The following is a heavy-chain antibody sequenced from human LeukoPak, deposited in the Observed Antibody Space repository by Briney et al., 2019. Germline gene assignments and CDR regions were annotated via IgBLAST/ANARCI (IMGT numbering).Heavy chain of an antibody. D-gene: IGHD3-9*01. V-gene: IGHV4-30-4*01. Sequence: SQTLSLTCTVSGGSISSGDYYGSWIRQPPGKGLEWIGYIYYSGSTYYNPSLKSRVTISVDTSKNQFSLRLSSVTAADTAVYYCARAGNGILTGYFQNWYFDLWGRGTLVTVSP. J-gene: IGHJ2*01. CDR1: GGSISSGDYY. CDR3: ARAGNGILTGYFQNWYFDL. CDR2: IYYSGST.